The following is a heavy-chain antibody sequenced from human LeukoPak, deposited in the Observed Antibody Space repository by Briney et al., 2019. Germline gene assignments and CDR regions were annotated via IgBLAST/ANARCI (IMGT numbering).Heavy chain of an antibody. CDR2: IYYSGST. J-gene: IGHJ6*03. V-gene: IGHV4-59*08. CDR1: GGSISSYY. Sequence: SETLSPTCTVSGGSISSYYWSWIRQPPGKGLEWIGYIYYSGSTNYNPSLKSRVTISVDTSKNQFSLKVRSVTAADTAAYYCGGPNYYYMDVWGKGTTVTVSS. CDR3: GGPNYYYMDV.